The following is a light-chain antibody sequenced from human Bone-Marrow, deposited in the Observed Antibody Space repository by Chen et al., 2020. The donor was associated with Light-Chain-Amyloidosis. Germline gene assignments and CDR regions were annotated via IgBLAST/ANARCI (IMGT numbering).Light chain of an antibody. J-gene: IGKJ1*01. V-gene: IGKV3-11*01. Sequence: DIVLTQSPATLSLSPGERATLSCRVSQSVRRYLDWYQQKPGQAPRLLIYDASNRASGLPARFSGSGSGTDFTLTISSLEPEDFAVYYCQQRSNWPQRTFGQGTKVEIK. CDR1: QSVRRY. CDR3: QQRSNWPQRT. CDR2: DAS.